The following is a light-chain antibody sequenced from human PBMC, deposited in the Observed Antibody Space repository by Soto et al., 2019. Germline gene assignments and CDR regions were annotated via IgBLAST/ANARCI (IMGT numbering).Light chain of an antibody. CDR1: QDIGDY. Sequence: DIQMTQSPSSLSASIGDRVTITCQASQDIGDYLNWYRQKPGKAPKLLIYAASNLEPGVPSRFRGSGSGTEFSLTITGLQPEDIATYYCQQYDILPPFTFGPGTKVDIK. J-gene: IGKJ3*01. CDR2: AAS. V-gene: IGKV1-33*01. CDR3: QQYDILPPFT.